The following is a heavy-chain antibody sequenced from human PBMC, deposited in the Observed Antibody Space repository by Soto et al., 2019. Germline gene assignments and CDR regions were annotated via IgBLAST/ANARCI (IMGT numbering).Heavy chain of an antibody. CDR1: GFTFSSYS. Sequence: GGSLRLSCAASGFTFSSYSMNWVRQAPGKGLEWVSSISSSSSYIYYADSVKGRFTISRDNAKNSLYLQMNSLRAEDTAVYYCARSRYDFWSGYYLNYFDYWGQGTLVTVSS. V-gene: IGHV3-21*01. J-gene: IGHJ4*02. D-gene: IGHD3-3*01. CDR2: ISSSSSYI. CDR3: ARSRYDFWSGYYLNYFDY.